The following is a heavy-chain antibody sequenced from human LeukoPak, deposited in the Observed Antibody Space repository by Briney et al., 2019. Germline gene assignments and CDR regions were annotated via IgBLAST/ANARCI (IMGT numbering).Heavy chain of an antibody. CDR1: DYTFTSYG. Sequence: ASVKVSCKAFDYTFTSYGFTWVRQAPGQGLEWMGWISAYNGNTHYEQKFQGRVTLTRDTSTSTAYMELRSLRSDDTAVYYCGRAPPGVEVGTLDYWGQGTLVTVSS. J-gene: IGHJ4*02. CDR2: ISAYNGNT. V-gene: IGHV1-18*01. CDR3: GRAPPGVEVGTLDY. D-gene: IGHD6-13*01.